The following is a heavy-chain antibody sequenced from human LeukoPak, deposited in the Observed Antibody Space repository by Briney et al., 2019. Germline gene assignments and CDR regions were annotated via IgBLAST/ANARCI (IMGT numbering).Heavy chain of an antibody. CDR3: ARDPQNYYDAADSFDI. CDR1: GFTFSSHA. J-gene: IGHJ3*02. Sequence: GGSLRLSCAASGFTFSSHAMNWVRQAPGKGLEWVSSINGNGGRTYYADSVKGRFTISRDNAQKSLYLQMNSLRAEDTATYYCARDPQNYYDAADSFDIWGRGTMVTVSS. CDR2: INGNGGRT. V-gene: IGHV3-23*01. D-gene: IGHD3-22*01.